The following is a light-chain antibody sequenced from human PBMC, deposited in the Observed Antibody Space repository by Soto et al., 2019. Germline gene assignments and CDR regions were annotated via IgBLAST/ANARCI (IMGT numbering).Light chain of an antibody. CDR2: DAS. Sequence: EIVLTQSPATLSLSPGERATLSCGASQSVSNSYLAWYQQKPGLAPRLLIYDASSRATGIPDRFSGSGSGTDVTLTISRLEPEDFAVDYCQQYGISPPYTFGQGTKLEIK. J-gene: IGKJ2*01. V-gene: IGKV3D-20*01. CDR3: QQYGISPPYT. CDR1: QSVSNSY.